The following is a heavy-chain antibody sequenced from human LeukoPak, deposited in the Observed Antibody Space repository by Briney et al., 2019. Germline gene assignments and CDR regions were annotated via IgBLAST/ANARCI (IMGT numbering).Heavy chain of an antibody. Sequence: ASVKVSCKASGYTFTSYYMHWVRQAPGQGLEWMGIINPSGGSTSYAQKFQGRVTMTRDTSTSTVYMELSSLRSEDTAVYYCARDGEGAVAGGGDDAFDIWGQGTMVTASS. D-gene: IGHD6-19*01. CDR2: INPSGGST. V-gene: IGHV1-46*01. CDR3: ARDGEGAVAGGGDDAFDI. J-gene: IGHJ3*02. CDR1: GYTFTSYY.